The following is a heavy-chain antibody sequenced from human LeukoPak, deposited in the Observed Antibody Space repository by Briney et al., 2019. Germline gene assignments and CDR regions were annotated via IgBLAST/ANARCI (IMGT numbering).Heavy chain of an antibody. J-gene: IGHJ1*01. CDR2: ISSNGGST. CDR1: GFTFSSHV. CDR3: ASDSYSPEYFQH. Sequence: GGSLRLSCSASGFTFSSHVMHWVRQAPGKGLEYVSAISSNGGSTDYADSVKGRFTISRDNSKNTLYLQMSSLRAEDTAVYYCASDSYSPEYFQHWGQGTLVTVSS. V-gene: IGHV3-64D*09. D-gene: IGHD2-21*02.